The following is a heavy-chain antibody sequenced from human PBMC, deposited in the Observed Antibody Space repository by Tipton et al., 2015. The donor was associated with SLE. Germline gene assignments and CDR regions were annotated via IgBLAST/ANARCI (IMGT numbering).Heavy chain of an antibody. J-gene: IGHJ1*01. CDR1: GGSISSYY. V-gene: IGHV4-59*08. CDR2: IHHSRST. D-gene: IGHD3-22*01. CDR3: ASSNYYDSAGLPPRAEYFLH. Sequence: TLSLTCTVSGGSISSYYWSWIRQPPGGGLEWIGYIHHSRSTNYNTSLKSRVTMSVDTPKNGFSLKLSSVTAADTAVYYCASSNYYDSAGLPPRAEYFLHWGQGTLVTVSA.